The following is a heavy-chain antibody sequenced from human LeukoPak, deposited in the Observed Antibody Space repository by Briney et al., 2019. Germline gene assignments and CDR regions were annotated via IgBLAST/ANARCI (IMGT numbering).Heavy chain of an antibody. Sequence: SETLSLTCTVSGGSISSYYWSWIRQPPGKGLEWIGYIYYSGSTNYNPSLKSRVTISVDTSKNQFSLKLSSVTAADTAVYYCARTAMVTYFDYWGQGTLVTVSS. CDR3: ARTAMVTYFDY. CDR1: GGSISSYY. J-gene: IGHJ4*02. CDR2: IYYSGST. V-gene: IGHV4-59*12. D-gene: IGHD5-18*01.